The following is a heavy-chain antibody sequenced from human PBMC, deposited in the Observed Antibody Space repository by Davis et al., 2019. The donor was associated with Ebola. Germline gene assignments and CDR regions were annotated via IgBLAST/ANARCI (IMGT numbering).Heavy chain of an antibody. CDR2: IIPILGIA. Sequence: SVKVSCKASGYTFTSYGISWVRQAPGQGLEWMGRIIPILGIANYAQKFQGRVTITADKSTSTAYMELSSLRSEDTDVYYCARADAAYCGGDCYPIYWGQGTLVNVSS. V-gene: IGHV1-69*04. J-gene: IGHJ4*02. CDR3: ARADAAYCGGDCYPIY. CDR1: GYTFTSYG. D-gene: IGHD2-21*02.